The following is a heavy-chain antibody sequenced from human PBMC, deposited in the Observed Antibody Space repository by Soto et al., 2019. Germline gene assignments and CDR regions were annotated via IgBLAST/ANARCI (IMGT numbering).Heavy chain of an antibody. CDR2: ISGSGDRA. CDR1: GFIFSSYH. CDR3: AKESWKNYFEN. J-gene: IGHJ4*02. D-gene: IGHD1-1*01. Sequence: PGGCLRLYFASSGFIFSSYHMSWFRHAPGRGLQWLSTISGSGDRAFYADSVRGRFTISRDSSKNTLYLQMNSLGAEDTAIYYCAKESWKNYFENWGQGTLVTVSS. V-gene: IGHV3-23*01.